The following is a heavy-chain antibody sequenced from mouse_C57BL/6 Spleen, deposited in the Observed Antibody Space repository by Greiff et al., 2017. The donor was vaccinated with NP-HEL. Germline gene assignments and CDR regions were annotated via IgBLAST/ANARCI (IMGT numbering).Heavy chain of an antibody. V-gene: IGHV1-69*01. D-gene: IGHD2-3*01. J-gene: IGHJ2*01. CDR1: GYTFTSYW. CDR3: ASGGYDGYYLDD. Sequence: QVQLQQPGAELVMPGASVKLSCKASGYTFTSYWMHWVKQRPGQGLEWIGEIDPSDSYTNYNQKFQGKSTLTVDKSSSTAYMQLSSLTSEDSAVYYCASGGYDGYYLDDWGQGTTLTVSS. CDR2: IDPSDSYT.